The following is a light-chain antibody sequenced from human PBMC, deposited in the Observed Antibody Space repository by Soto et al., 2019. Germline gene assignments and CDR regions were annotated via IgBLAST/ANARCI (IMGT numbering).Light chain of an antibody. CDR3: QQRSNWPPIT. V-gene: IGKV3-11*01. CDR2: DAS. Sequence: IVLTQSPGTLSFAPWESATLSCRSSQSVSIYLAWYQQKPGQSPRLLIYDASNRATGIPARFSGSGSGTDFALTISSLEPEDFAVYYCQQRSNWPPITFGQGTRLEI. CDR1: QSVSIY. J-gene: IGKJ5*01.